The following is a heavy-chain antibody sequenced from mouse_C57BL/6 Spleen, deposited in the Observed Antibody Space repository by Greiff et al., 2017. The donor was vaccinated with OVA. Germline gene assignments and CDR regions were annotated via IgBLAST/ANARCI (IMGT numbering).Heavy chain of an antibody. CDR1: GYTFTSYW. V-gene: IGHV1-61*01. CDR2: IYPSDSET. D-gene: IGHD1-1*01. Sequence: QVQLQQSGAELVRPGSSVKLSCKASGYTFTSYWMDWVKQRPGQGLEWIGNIYPSDSETNYNQKFKDKATLTVAKSSSTAYMQLSSLTSEDSADYYSAKSCGSNYYYAMDYWGQGTSVTVSS. CDR3: AKSCGSNYYYAMDY. J-gene: IGHJ4*01.